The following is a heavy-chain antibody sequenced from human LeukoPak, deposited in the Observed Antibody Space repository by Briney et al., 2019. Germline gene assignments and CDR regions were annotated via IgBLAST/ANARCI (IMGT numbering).Heavy chain of an antibody. CDR2: IIPIFGTA. CDR1: GGTFSSYA. Sequence: SVKVSCKASGGTFSSYAISWVRQAPGQGLEWMGRIIPIFGTANYAQKFQGRVTITTDESTSTAYMELSSLRSEDTAVYYCARMDYGGYFFDYWGQGTLVTVSS. V-gene: IGHV1-69*05. D-gene: IGHD3-16*01. CDR3: ARMDYGGYFFDY. J-gene: IGHJ4*02.